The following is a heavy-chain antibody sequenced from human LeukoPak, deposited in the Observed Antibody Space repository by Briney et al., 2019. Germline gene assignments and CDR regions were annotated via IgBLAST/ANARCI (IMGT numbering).Heavy chain of an antibody. CDR3: ARNFGGSYYVGYYYYYYMDV. CDR1: GYTFTSYG. V-gene: IGHV1-18*01. CDR2: ISAYNGNT. Sequence: ASVKGSCKASGYTFTSYGISWVRQAPGQGVECMGWISAYNGNTNYAQKLQGRVTMTTDTSTRTAYMELRSLRSDDTAVYYCARNFGGSYYVGYYYYYYMDVWGKGTTVTVSS. D-gene: IGHD1-26*01. J-gene: IGHJ6*03.